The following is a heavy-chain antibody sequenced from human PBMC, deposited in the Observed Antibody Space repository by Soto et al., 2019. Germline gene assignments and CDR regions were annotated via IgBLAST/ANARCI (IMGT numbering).Heavy chain of an antibody. CDR2: IIPIFGTA. CDR3: ARVVTTVTPDYYYGLDV. V-gene: IGHV1-69*13. D-gene: IGHD4-17*01. J-gene: IGHJ6*02. CDR1: GGTFSSYA. Sequence: SVKVSCKASGGTFSSYAISWVRQAPGQGLEWMGGIIPIFGTANYAQKFQGRVTITADESTSTAYMELSSLRSEDTAVYYCARVVTTVTPDYYYGLDVWGQGTTVTVSS.